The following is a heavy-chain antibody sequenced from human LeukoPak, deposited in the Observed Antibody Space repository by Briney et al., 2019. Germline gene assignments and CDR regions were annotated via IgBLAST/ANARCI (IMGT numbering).Heavy chain of an antibody. V-gene: IGHV3-11*01. Sequence: GGSLRLSCAASGFIFSDYYMNWIRQAPGKGLEWVSYITSTGTSIYYADSVKGRFTISRDNAKNSLYLQMNSLRAEDTAVYYCARDEWLGPLDYWGQGTLVTVSS. CDR3: ARDEWLGPLDY. CDR2: ITSTGTSI. CDR1: GFIFSDYY. J-gene: IGHJ4*02. D-gene: IGHD6-19*01.